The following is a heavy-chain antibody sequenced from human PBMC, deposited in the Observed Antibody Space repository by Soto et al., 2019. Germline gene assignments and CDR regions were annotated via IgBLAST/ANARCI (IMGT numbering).Heavy chain of an antibody. Sequence: QVQLVQSGAEVKKPGSSVKVSCKASAGTFSSYAISWVRQAPGQGLEWMGGIIPIFGTANYAQKFQGRVTISADESTRTAYMELRSLRSEDTAVYYCAREVGIAAAGLDYWGQGTLVTVSS. CDR1: AGTFSSYA. J-gene: IGHJ4*02. D-gene: IGHD6-13*01. V-gene: IGHV1-69*01. CDR3: AREVGIAAAGLDY. CDR2: IIPIFGTA.